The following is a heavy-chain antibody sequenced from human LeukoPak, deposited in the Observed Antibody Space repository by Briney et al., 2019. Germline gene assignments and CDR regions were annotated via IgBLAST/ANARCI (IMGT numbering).Heavy chain of an antibody. Sequence: SETLSLTCDVSGGSINNYYWSWIRQPAGKGLEWIGRIFSSGSANYNPSLKSRVTMSVDTSKNQFSLKLTSASAADTAVYYCARLIGDGEFPYYYVYYMDVWGKGTTVIISS. J-gene: IGHJ6*03. V-gene: IGHV4-4*07. D-gene: IGHD4-17*01. CDR3: ARLIGDGEFPYYYVYYMDV. CDR2: IFSSGSA. CDR1: GGSINNYY.